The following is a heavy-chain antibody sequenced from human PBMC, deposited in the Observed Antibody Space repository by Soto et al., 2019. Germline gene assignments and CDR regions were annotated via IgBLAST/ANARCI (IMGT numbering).Heavy chain of an antibody. J-gene: IGHJ4*02. CDR2: ISGSGGST. Sequence: EVQLLESGGGLVQPGGSLTLSCAASGFTFSSHAMGWVRQAPGKGLEWVSGISGSGGSTNYAESVQGRFIISRDNSENTLFRQMSSLRADDTAVYYCAKGRGGGGTVDTQAFDYWGQGTLVTVSS. CDR1: GFTFSSHA. V-gene: IGHV3-23*01. CDR3: AKGRGGGGTVDTQAFDY. D-gene: IGHD5-18*01.